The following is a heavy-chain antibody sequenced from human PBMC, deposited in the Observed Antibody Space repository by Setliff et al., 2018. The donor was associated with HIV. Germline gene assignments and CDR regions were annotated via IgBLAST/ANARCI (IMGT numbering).Heavy chain of an antibody. CDR3: ARVQMAYAAFDV. CDR2: IYFTGSS. V-gene: IGHV4-59*01. D-gene: IGHD2-8*01. Sequence: ETLSLTCTVSGGSISTYYWSWIRQPPGKGLEWIGSIYFTGSSDNNPSLKSRVTLSVDTSKHQFSLKLSSVTAADTAVYYCARVQMAYAAFDVWGQGTMGTVSS. CDR1: GGSISTYY. J-gene: IGHJ3*01.